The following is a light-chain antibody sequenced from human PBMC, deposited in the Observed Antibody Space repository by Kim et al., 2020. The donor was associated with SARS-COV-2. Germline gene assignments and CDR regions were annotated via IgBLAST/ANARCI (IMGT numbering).Light chain of an antibody. Sequence: SYELTQPPSVSVSPGQTASITCSGDELGDKYTCWYQQKPGQSPVLVIYQDDKRPSGLPERFSGSNSGNAATLTISGTQAMDEADYYCQAWDSSTVVFGTG. V-gene: IGLV3-1*01. CDR3: QAWDSSTVV. J-gene: IGLJ1*01. CDR1: ELGDKY. CDR2: QDD.